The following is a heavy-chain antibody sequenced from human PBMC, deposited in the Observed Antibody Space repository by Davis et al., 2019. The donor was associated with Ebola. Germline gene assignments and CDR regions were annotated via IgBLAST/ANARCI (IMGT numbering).Heavy chain of an antibody. Sequence: GESLKISCAASGFTFSSYGMHWVRQAPGKGLEWVAFIRYDGSNKYYADSVKGRFTISRDNSKNTLYLQMNSLRAEDTAVYYCAKRGPYNWNAEYYFDYWGQGTLVTVSS. CDR3: AKRGPYNWNAEYYFDY. CDR1: GFTFSSYG. J-gene: IGHJ4*02. V-gene: IGHV3-30*02. CDR2: IRYDGSNK. D-gene: IGHD1-20*01.